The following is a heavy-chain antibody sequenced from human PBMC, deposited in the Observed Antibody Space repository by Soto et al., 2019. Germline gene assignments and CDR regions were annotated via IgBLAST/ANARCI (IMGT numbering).Heavy chain of an antibody. D-gene: IGHD3-3*02. V-gene: IGHV1-69*12. CDR1: GGTFSNSA. Sequence: QVQLEQSGAEVKKPGSSVKVSCKASGGTFSNSAISWVRQAPGQGLEWMGGIMPIFRTPDYAQKFQGRATITADESTTTAYMEVSGLRSEDTAVYYCAREKDLLHLGGNYNYIMDVCGQGTTVTVS. CDR3: AREKDLLHLGGNYNYIMDV. J-gene: IGHJ6*02. CDR2: IMPIFRTP.